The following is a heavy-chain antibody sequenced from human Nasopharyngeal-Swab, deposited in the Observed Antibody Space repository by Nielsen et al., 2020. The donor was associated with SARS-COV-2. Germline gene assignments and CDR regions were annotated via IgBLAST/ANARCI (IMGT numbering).Heavy chain of an antibody. CDR3: ARANLVRGVIISNYYYGMDV. V-gene: IGHV7-4-1*02. D-gene: IGHD3-10*01. Sequence: ASLMVSCKASGYTFTSYSINWVRQAPGQGLEWLGWINSNTGNPTYAQGFTERFVFSFDTSVSTAYLEIISLKAEDTAVYYCARANLVRGVIISNYYYGMDVWGQGTTVTVSS. CDR1: GYTFTSYS. CDR2: INSNTGNP. J-gene: IGHJ6*02.